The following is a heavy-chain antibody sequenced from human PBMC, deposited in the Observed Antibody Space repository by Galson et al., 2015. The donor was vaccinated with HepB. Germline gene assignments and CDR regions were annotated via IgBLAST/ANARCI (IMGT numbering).Heavy chain of an antibody. CDR1: GYTFTDFS. D-gene: IGHD5-12*01. J-gene: IGHJ4*02. V-gene: IGHV1-18*04. CDR3: TRDLGDIMATIFFDY. Sequence: SVKVSCKASGYTFTDFSISWVRQAPGQGLEWMGWISAYNGNTNTNYAQKFQGRVTMTTDTSTSTAYMELRSLGSDDTAVYYCTRDLGDIMATIFFDYWGQGTLVTVSS. CDR2: ISAYNGNTNT.